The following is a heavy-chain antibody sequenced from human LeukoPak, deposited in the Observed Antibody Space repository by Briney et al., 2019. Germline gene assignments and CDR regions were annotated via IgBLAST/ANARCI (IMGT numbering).Heavy chain of an antibody. V-gene: IGHV4-59*01. J-gene: IGHJ3*02. CDR1: GGSICSYY. Sequence: SETLSLTCTVSGGSICSYYWRWIGQPPGKGRVGSGYLYYSGSTNYNPSLKSRVTISVDTSKNQFTQMLSSVPAADTPVYYCARDSPIVVPGGSAFDIWGQGTMVTVSS. D-gene: IGHD2-2*01. CDR2: LYYSGST. CDR3: ARDSPIVVPGGSAFDI.